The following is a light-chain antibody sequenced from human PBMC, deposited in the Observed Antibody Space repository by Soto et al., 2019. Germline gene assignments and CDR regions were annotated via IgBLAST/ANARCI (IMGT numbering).Light chain of an antibody. V-gene: IGKV1-33*01. CDR1: QDIRNY. J-gene: IGKJ4*01. CDR2: DAS. CDR3: QQFENLPLT. Sequence: DIQMTQSPSSLSASVGDRVTITCQASQDIRNYLNWYQQKPGKAPKLLIYDASTLETGVPSRFSGRGSGTDFAFTISSLQPEDIGTYYCQQFENLPLTFGGGTKVEI.